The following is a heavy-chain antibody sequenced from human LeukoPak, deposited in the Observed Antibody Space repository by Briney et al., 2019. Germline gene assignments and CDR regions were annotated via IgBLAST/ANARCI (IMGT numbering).Heavy chain of an antibody. D-gene: IGHD5-12*01. V-gene: IGHV1-69*05. CDR2: INPIFGTA. J-gene: IGHJ6*03. CDR1: GGTFSSYA. CDR3: ARDRSGYGHYYYYYYMDV. Sequence: ASVKVSCKASGGTFSSYAISWVRQAPGQGLEWMGGINPIFGTANYAQKFQGRVTITTDESTSTAYMELSSLRSEDTAVYYCARDRSGYGHYYYYYYMDVWGKGTTVTVSS.